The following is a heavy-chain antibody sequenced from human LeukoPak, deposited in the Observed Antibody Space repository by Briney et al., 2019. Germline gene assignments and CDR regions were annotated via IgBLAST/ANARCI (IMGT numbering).Heavy chain of an antibody. CDR3: AQDDLGWGGTNWFDP. Sequence: PSETLSLTCTISGGSISDYFWTWVRQPAGKGLEWIGRDSGTGSTNYNPSLKSRITMSVNTSKNQFSLNLSAVIAADPAAYYFAQDDLGWGGTNWFDPWGQGTLVIVSS. CDR2: DSGTGST. CDR1: GGSISDYF. V-gene: IGHV4-4*07. J-gene: IGHJ5*01. D-gene: IGHD1-1*01.